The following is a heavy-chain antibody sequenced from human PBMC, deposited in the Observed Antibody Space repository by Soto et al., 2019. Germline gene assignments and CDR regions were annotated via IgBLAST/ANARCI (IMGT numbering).Heavy chain of an antibody. CDR1: GDSLSAYS. CDR2: IHYNGNT. CDR3: AREGNLGRWLQPLDF. V-gene: IGHV4-59*01. Sequence: SEMLSLTCTVSGDSLSAYSWSWVRQPPGKGLEWIGNIHYNGNTKYNPSLKSRVTMSVDTSKNQFSLKLISVTAADTAKYFCAREGNLGRWLQPLDFWGQGTLVTVSS. J-gene: IGHJ4*02. D-gene: IGHD5-12*01.